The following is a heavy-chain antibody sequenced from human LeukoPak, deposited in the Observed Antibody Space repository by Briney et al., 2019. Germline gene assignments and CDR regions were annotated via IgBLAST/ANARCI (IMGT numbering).Heavy chain of an antibody. Sequence: PSETLSLTCAVSGGSISSCNWWSLVRQPPGKGLEWIGEIYHSGSTNYNPSLKSRVTISVDKSKNQFSLKLSSVTAADTAVCYCARRDHSSSWSFDDRGHRTQGTVSS. V-gene: IGHV4-4*02. CDR3: ARRDHSSSWSFDD. CDR1: GGSISSCNW. CDR2: IYHSGST. D-gene: IGHD6-13*01. J-gene: IGHJ4*01.